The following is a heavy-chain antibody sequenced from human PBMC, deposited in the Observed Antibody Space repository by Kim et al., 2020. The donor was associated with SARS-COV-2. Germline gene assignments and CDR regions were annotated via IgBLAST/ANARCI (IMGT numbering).Heavy chain of an antibody. CDR3: AKGADDYDILTGYFDY. Sequence: GGSLRLSCAASGFTFDDYAMHWVRQAPGKGLEWVSGISWNIGSIGYADSVKGRFTISRDNAKNSLYLQMNSLRAEDTALYYCAKGADDYDILTGYFDYWG. CDR1: GFTFDDYA. CDR2: ISWNIGSI. V-gene: IGHV3-9*01. D-gene: IGHD3-9*01. J-gene: IGHJ4*03.